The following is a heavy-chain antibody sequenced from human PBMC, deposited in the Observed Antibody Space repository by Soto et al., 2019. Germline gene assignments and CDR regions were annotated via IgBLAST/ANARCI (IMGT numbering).Heavy chain of an antibody. V-gene: IGHV4-34*01. Sequence: QVQLQQWGAGLLKPSETLSLTCAVYGGSFSGYYWSWIRQPPGKGLEWIGEINHSGSTNYNPSLKSRVTISVDTSKNQFSLKLSSVTAADTAVYYCARGGVRGVIKLFDYWGQGTLVTVSS. J-gene: IGHJ4*02. CDR1: GGSFSGYY. CDR2: INHSGST. D-gene: IGHD3-10*01. CDR3: ARGGVRGVIKLFDY.